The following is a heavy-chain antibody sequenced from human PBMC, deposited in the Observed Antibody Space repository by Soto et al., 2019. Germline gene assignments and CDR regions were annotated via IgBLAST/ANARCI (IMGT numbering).Heavy chain of an antibody. CDR1: KFTFSRYW. Sequence: EVQLVESGGGLVQPGGSLRLSCAASKFTFSRYWMHWVRQTPGKGLRWVSRINTDGSRTTYADSVKGRFTISRDNAKNTVCLDMNSLRAEDTAVYYCARVASGSYDWFDPWGQGTLVTVSS. D-gene: IGHD1-26*01. J-gene: IGHJ5*02. CDR3: ARVASGSYDWFDP. CDR2: INTDGSRT. V-gene: IGHV3-74*03.